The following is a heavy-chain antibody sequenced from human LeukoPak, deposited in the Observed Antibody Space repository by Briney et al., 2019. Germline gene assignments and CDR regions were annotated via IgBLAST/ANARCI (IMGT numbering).Heavy chain of an antibody. CDR3: ARFTYCGGDCYSDLVY. CDR2: INPNSGGT. CDR1: GYTFTGYY. J-gene: IGHJ4*02. Sequence: ASVKVSCKASGYTFTGYYMHWVRQAPGQGLEWMGWINPNSGGTNYAQKFQGRVTMTRDTSISTAYMELSRLRSDDTAVYYCARFTYCGGDCYSDLVYWGQGTLVTVSS. D-gene: IGHD2-21*02. V-gene: IGHV1-2*02.